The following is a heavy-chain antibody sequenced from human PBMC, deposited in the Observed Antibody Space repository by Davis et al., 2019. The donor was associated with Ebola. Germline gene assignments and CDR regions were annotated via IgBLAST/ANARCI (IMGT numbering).Heavy chain of an antibody. D-gene: IGHD6-13*01. J-gene: IGHJ6*04. Sequence: GESLKISCAASGFTFSTYWMSWVRQAPGKGLEWVANIKTDGSEEHYVDSVKGRFTMSRDNAKNTLYLQMNSLRVEDTAVYYCVRDGIATFGKVKYYYGMDVWGKGTTVTVSS. CDR3: VRDGIATFGKVKYYYGMDV. V-gene: IGHV3-7*01. CDR1: GFTFSTYW. CDR2: IKTDGSEE.